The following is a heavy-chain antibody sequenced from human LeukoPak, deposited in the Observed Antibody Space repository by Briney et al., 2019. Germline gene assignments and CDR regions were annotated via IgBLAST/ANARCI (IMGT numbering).Heavy chain of an antibody. D-gene: IGHD3-3*01. CDR2: IKQDGSEK. CDR1: GFPFSSYW. Sequence: GGSLRLSCAASGFPFSSYWMSWVRQAPGKGLEWVANIKQDGSEKYYVDSVKGRFTISRDNAKNSLYLQMNSLRAEDTAVYYCAREPVVGYDFWSGYYTGEDDYWGQGTLVTVSS. CDR3: AREPVVGYDFWSGYYTGEDDY. V-gene: IGHV3-7*01. J-gene: IGHJ4*02.